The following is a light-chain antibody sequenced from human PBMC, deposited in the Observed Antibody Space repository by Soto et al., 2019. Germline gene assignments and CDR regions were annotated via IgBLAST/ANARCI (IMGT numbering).Light chain of an antibody. Sequence: EIVMTQSPATLSVSPGERATLSCRASQSVSSNLAWYQQKPGQAPRLLIVGASTRATGIPARFSGSGSGTEFTLTISSLQSEDFAVYYCQQYNNGPPWTFGQGNKGAIK. CDR3: QQYNNGPPWT. CDR1: QSVSSN. J-gene: IGKJ1*01. CDR2: GAS. V-gene: IGKV3-15*01.